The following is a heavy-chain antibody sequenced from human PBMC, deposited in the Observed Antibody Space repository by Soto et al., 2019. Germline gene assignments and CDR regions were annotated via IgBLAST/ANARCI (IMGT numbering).Heavy chain of an antibody. J-gene: IGHJ5*02. Sequence: HGESLKISCKGSGYSFTSYWIGWVRQMPGKGLEWMGIIYPGDSDTRYSPSFQGQVTISADKSIITAYLQWSSLKASDTAMYYCASHIGGGAGVVIAPDWFDPWGQGTLVTVSS. CDR2: IYPGDSDT. CDR3: ASHIGGGAGVVIAPDWFDP. CDR1: GYSFTSYW. D-gene: IGHD3-3*01. V-gene: IGHV5-51*01.